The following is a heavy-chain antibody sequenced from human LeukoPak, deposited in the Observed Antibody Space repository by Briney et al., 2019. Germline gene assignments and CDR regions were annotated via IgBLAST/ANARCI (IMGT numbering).Heavy chain of an antibody. D-gene: IGHD6-25*01. CDR1: GGSISSSSYY. V-gene: IGHV4-39*01. CDR3: AQTIAAGDYFDY. Sequence: PSETLSLTCTVSGGSISSSSYYWGWIRQPPGTGLEWIGSIYYSGSTYYNPSLKSRVTISVDTSKNQFSLKLSSVTAADTAVYYCAQTIAAGDYFDYWGQGTLVTVSS. J-gene: IGHJ4*02. CDR2: IYYSGST.